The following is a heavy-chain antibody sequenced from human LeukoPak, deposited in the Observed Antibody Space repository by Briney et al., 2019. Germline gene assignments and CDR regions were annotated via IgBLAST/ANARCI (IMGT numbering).Heavy chain of an antibody. CDR3: ARAGPAATRYYYYGMDA. V-gene: IGHV4-34*01. J-gene: IGHJ6*02. CDR1: GGSFSGYY. CDR2: INHSGST. Sequence: KPSETLSLTCAVYGGSFSGYYWSWIRQPPGKGLEWIGEINHSGSTNYNPSLKSRVTISVDTSKNQFSLKLSSVTAADTAVYYCARAGPAATRYYYYGMDAWGQGTTVTVSS. D-gene: IGHD2-15*01.